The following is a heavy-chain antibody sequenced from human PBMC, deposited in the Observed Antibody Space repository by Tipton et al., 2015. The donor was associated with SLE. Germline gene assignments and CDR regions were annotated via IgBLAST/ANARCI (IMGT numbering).Heavy chain of an antibody. CDR1: GGYLSGSY. Sequence: TLSLTCAVYGGYLSGSYWSWLRQSPGKGLEWIGEVFPGGPTNYNPSLRSRVTISVDTTKNQFSLKMTSVTAADTAVYFCASGQIVDTDNTFDLWGQGTLVIVSS. CDR2: VFPGGPT. J-gene: IGHJ3*01. CDR3: ASGQIVDTDNTFDL. D-gene: IGHD5-18*01. V-gene: IGHV4-34*12.